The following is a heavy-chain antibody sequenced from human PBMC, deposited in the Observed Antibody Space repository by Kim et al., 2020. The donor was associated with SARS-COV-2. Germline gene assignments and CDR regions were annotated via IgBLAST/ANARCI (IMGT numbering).Heavy chain of an antibody. V-gene: IGHV3-23*01. CDR1: GFTFSGYA. Sequence: GGSLRLSCAASGFTFSGYAMSWVRQAPGKGLEWISGVSAGGGTTYYADSVKGRFSISRDNSKNTLYLQMNSLKFEDTAVYSCAKRIAAGGPSFDSWGQGTLVTVSS. CDR3: AKRIAAGGPSFDS. D-gene: IGHD6-13*01. CDR2: VSAGGGTT. J-gene: IGHJ4*02.